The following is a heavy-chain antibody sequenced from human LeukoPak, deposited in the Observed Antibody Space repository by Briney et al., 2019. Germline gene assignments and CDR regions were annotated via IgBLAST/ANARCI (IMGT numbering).Heavy chain of an antibody. Sequence: GGSLRLSCAASGFTLSSHAMSWVRPAPGKGLEWVSGISGTGGSTNYADSVKGRFTISRDNSMNTLYLQMNSLRAEDTAVYYCAKDSPSIAVAGNFDYWGQGTLVTVSS. D-gene: IGHD6-19*01. J-gene: IGHJ4*02. V-gene: IGHV3-23*01. CDR3: AKDSPSIAVAGNFDY. CDR1: GFTLSSHA. CDR2: ISGTGGST.